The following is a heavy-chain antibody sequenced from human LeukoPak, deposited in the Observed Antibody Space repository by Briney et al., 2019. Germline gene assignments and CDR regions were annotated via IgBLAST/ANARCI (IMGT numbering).Heavy chain of an antibody. CDR2: IYTSGCI. CDR3: ARDRRGPIDY. V-gene: IGHV4-61*02. J-gene: IGHJ4*02. Sequence: PSQTLSLTCTVSGGSISSGSYYWRWIRQPAGKGLEWIGRIYTSGCINYNPSLKSRFTISVDTSKNQFSLKLSSVTAADTAVYYCARDRRGPIDYWGQGTLVTVSS. D-gene: IGHD3-10*01. CDR1: GGSISSGSYY.